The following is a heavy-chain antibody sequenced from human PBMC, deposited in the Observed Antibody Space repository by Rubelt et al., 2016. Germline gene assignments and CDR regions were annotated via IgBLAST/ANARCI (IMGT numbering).Heavy chain of an antibody. D-gene: IGHD3-10*01. CDR2: ISVYNGNP. J-gene: IGHJ6*02. CDR1: GYTFNSYG. Sequence: QVQLVQSGAEVKKPGASVKVSCKASGYTFNSYGISWVRQAPGQGLELMGWISVYNGNPNSAQKLQGRGTMTTDTSTSTADMELRSLRSDDTAVYYCARGTMVRGAPDVWGQGTTVTVSS. CDR3: ARGTMVRGAPDV. V-gene: IGHV1-18*01.